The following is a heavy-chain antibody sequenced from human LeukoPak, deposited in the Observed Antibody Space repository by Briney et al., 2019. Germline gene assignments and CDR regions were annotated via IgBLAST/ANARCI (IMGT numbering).Heavy chain of an antibody. CDR3: ARDRSRYYDSSVVDY. Sequence: ASVKVSCKASGYTFISYGISWVRQAPGQGLEWMGWISAYNGNTNYAQKLQGRVTMTTDTSTSTAYMGLRSLRSDDTAVYYCARDRSRYYDSSVVDYWGQGTLVTVSS. CDR1: GYTFISYG. CDR2: ISAYNGNT. D-gene: IGHD3-22*01. J-gene: IGHJ4*02. V-gene: IGHV1-18*01.